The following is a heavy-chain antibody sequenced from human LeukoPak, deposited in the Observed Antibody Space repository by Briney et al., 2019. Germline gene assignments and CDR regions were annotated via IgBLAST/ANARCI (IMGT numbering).Heavy chain of an antibody. CDR3: ASLYCSSTSCYMNY. Sequence: SETLSLTCAVYGGSFSDYYWSWIRQPPGKGLEWIGEINHSGSTNYNPSLKSRVTISVDTSKNQFSLKLSSVTAADTAVYYCASLYCSSTSCYMNYWGQGTLVTVSS. J-gene: IGHJ4*02. V-gene: IGHV4-34*01. D-gene: IGHD2-2*02. CDR2: INHSGST. CDR1: GGSFSDYY.